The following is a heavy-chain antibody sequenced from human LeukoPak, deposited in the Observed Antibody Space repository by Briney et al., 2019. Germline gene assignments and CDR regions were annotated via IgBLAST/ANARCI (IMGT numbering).Heavy chain of an antibody. V-gene: IGHV4-61*02. J-gene: IGHJ6*03. Sequence: PSETLSLTCTVSGGSISSGSYYWSWIRQPAGKGLEWIGRIYTSGSTNYNPSLKSRVTISVDTSKNQFSLKLSSVTAADTAVYYCARGEAGADYMDVWGKGTTVTVSS. CDR1: GGSISSGSYY. CDR2: IYTSGST. D-gene: IGHD3-10*01. CDR3: ARGEAGADYMDV.